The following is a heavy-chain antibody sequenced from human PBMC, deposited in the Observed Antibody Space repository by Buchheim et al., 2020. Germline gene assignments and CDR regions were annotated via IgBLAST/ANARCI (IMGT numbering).Heavy chain of an antibody. Sequence: QVQLVQSGAEVKKPGASVKVSCKASGYTFTGYYMHWVRQAPGQGLEWMGWINPNSGGTNYAQKFQGWVTMTRDTSISTAYMELSRLISDDTAVYYFARTFIAAAGTYDYYGMDVCGQGTT. CDR1: GYTFTGYY. J-gene: IGHJ6*02. CDR2: INPNSGGT. V-gene: IGHV1-2*04. CDR3: ARTFIAAAGTYDYYGMDV. D-gene: IGHD6-13*01.